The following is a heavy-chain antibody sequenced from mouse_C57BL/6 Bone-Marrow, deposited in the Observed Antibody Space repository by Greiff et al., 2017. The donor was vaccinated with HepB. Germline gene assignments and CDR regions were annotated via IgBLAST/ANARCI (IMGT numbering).Heavy chain of an antibody. CDR1: GYTFTYYN. CDR3: ARVTTVVATDAMDY. D-gene: IGHD1-1*01. V-gene: IGHV1-18*01. CDR2: INPNNGGT. Sequence: EVQLQQSGPELVKPGASVKIPCKASGYTFTYYNMDWVKQSHGKSLEWIGDINPNNGGTIYNQKFKGKATLTVDKSSSTAYMELRSLTSEDTAVYYCARVTTVVATDAMDYWGQGTSVTVSS. J-gene: IGHJ4*01.